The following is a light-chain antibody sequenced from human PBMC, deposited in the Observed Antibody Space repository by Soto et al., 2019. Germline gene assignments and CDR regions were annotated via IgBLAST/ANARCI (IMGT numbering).Light chain of an antibody. CDR3: QQSYSTLMYT. Sequence: DIQMTQSPSSLSASVGDRVTITCRASQTISNYLNWNQQKPGKAPKLLIYAASNLQFGVPSRFSGSGSGTDFTLTISSLQPEDFATYYCQQSYSTLMYTFGQGTKVEIK. J-gene: IGKJ2*01. V-gene: IGKV1-39*01. CDR2: AAS. CDR1: QTISNY.